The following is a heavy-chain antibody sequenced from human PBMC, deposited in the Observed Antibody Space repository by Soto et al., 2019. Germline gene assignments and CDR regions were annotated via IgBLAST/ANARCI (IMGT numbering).Heavy chain of an antibody. J-gene: IGHJ1*01. CDR1: GGSISSYY. CDR2: IYYSGST. CDR3: ASGLRLRYFQH. Sequence: QVQLQESGPGLVKPSETLSLTCTVSGGSISSYYWSWIRQPPGKGLEWIGYIYYSGSTNYNPSLKSRVTISVDTSKNQFSLKLSSVTAADTAVYYCASGLRLRYFQHWGQGTLVTVSS. D-gene: IGHD4-17*01. V-gene: IGHV4-59*01.